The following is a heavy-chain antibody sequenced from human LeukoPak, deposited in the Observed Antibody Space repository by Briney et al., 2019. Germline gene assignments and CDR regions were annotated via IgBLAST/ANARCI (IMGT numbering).Heavy chain of an antibody. D-gene: IGHD3-10*01. CDR2: ISYDGSNE. Sequence: GGSLRLSCAASGFTFSSYVMHWVRQAPGKGLEWVAIISYDGSNEYYADSVKGRFTISRDNSKNTLYLQMNSLRAADTAVYYCAKGRAGMIRGVCDYWGQGTLVTVSS. J-gene: IGHJ4*02. CDR3: AKGRAGMIRGVCDY. CDR1: GFTFSSYV. V-gene: IGHV3-30*04.